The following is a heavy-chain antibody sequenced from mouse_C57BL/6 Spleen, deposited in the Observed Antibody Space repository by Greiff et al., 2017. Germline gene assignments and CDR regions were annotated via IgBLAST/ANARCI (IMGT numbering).Heavy chain of an antibody. V-gene: IGHV1-55*01. CDR2: IYPGSGST. D-gene: IGHD2-4*01. CDR1: GYTFPSYW. J-gene: IGHJ3*01. Sequence: QVQLKQPGAELVKPGASVKMSCKASGYTFPSYWITWVKQRPGQGLEWIGDIYPGSGSTNYNEKFKSKATLTVDTSSSTAYMQLSSLTSEDSAVYYCAREVDYDWFAYWGQGTLVTVSA. CDR3: AREVDYDWFAY.